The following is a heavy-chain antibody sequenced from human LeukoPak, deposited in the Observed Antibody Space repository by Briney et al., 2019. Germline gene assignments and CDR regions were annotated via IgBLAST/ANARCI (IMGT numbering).Heavy chain of an antibody. CDR2: IYSSGST. J-gene: IGHJ4*02. CDR3: ERTPIYYFDNSGYYN. CDR1: GGSINNYY. Sequence: SETLSLTCTVSGGSINNYYWSWIRQPAGKGLEWIGLIYSSGSTSYNPSLKSRVTMSVDTSKKQFSLRLSSVTAADTAVYYCERTPIYYFDNSGYYNWGQGTLVTVSS. V-gene: IGHV4-4*07. D-gene: IGHD3-22*01.